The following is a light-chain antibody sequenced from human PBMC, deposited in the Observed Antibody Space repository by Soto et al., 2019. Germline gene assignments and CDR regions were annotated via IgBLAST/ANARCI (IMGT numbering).Light chain of an antibody. CDR2: DDS. Sequence: SYELTQPPSVSVAPGQTARLTCGGDNIGDEPVHWYQERSGQAPVLVVYDDSDRPSGIPERFTGSNSGNTATLTISRVEAGDEADYYCQVWDSSTDHWVFGGGTKLTVL. CDR1: NIGDEP. CDR3: QVWDSSTDHWV. J-gene: IGLJ3*02. V-gene: IGLV3-21*02.